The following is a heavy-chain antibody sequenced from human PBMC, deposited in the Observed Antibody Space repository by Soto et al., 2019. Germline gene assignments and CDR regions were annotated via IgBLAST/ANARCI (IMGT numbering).Heavy chain of an antibody. CDR3: AREKRLRYFDWFSMDV. CDR1: GFTVSSNY. V-gene: IGHV3-66*01. J-gene: IGHJ6*04. D-gene: IGHD3-9*01. CDR2: IYSGGST. Sequence: GGSLRLSCAASGFTVSSNYMSWVRQAPGKGLEWVSVIYSGGSTYYADSVKGRFTISRDNSKNTLYLQMNSLRAEDTAVYYCAREKRLRYFDWFSMDVWGKGTTVTVSS.